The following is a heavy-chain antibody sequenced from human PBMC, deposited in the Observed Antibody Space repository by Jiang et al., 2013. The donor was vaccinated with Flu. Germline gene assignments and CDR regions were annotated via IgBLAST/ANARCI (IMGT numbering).Heavy chain of an antibody. V-gene: IGHV4-38-2*01. CDR3: AITSSSWYHSGAFDI. Sequence: SLTCAVSGYSISSGYYWGWIRQPPGKGLEWIGSIYHSGSTYYNPSLKSRVTISVDTSKNQFSLKLSSVTAADTAVYYCAITSSSWYHSGAFDIWGQGTMVTVSS. D-gene: IGHD6-13*01. CDR1: GYSISSGYY. J-gene: IGHJ3*02. CDR2: IYHSGST.